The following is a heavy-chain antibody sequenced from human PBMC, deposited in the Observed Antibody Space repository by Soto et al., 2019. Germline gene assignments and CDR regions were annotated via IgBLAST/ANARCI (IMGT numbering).Heavy chain of an antibody. D-gene: IGHD3-10*01. CDR3: AHGSRYYGSGAINLYYYYYMDV. V-gene: IGHV2-5*02. J-gene: IGHJ6*03. Sequence: SGPTLVKPTQTLTLTCTFSGFSLSTSGVGVGWIRQPPGKALEWLALIYWDDDKRYSPSLKSRLTITKDTSKNQVVLTMNIIDPVNAATYYSAHGSRYYGSGAINLYYYYYMDVWGKGTTVTVSS. CDR1: GFSLSTSGVG. CDR2: IYWDDDK.